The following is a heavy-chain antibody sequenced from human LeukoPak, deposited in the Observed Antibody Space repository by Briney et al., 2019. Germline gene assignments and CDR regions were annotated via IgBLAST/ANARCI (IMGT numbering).Heavy chain of an antibody. CDR1: GYTFTNYG. J-gene: IGHJ4*02. CDR2: ISVYNGNT. CDR3: ARDHATSVDGDDS. V-gene: IGHV1-18*01. Sequence: ASVKLCCKASGYTFTNYGVSWVRQAPGQGLEWMGWISVYNGNTDYAQRFQGRVTMTTDTSSSTAYMELRSLRFDDTAVYFCARDHATSVDGDDSWGQGTLVTVSS. D-gene: IGHD6-19*01.